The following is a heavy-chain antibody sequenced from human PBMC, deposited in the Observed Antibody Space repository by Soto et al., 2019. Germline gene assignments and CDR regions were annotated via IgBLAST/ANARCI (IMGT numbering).Heavy chain of an antibody. J-gene: IGHJ6*02. D-gene: IGHD2-2*01. CDR3: ARLDIVVVPAAKYYGMDV. CDR2: IYPGDSDT. CDR1: GYSFTSYW. V-gene: IGHV5-51*01. Sequence: GESLKISCKGSGYSFTSYWIGWVRQMPGKGLERMGIIYPGDSDTRYSPSFQGQVTISADKSISTAYLQWSSLKASDTAMYYCARLDIVVVPAAKYYGMDVWGQGTTVTVSS.